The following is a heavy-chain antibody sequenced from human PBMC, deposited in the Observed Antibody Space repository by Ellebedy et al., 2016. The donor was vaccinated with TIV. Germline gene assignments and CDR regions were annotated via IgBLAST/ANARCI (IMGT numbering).Heavy chain of an antibody. V-gene: IGHV4-34*01. J-gene: IGHJ6*02. CDR1: GGSFSGYY. CDR2: INHSGSS. CDR3: AGAQGRGQLLYDYYYGMDV. D-gene: IGHD2-2*01. Sequence: SETLSLXXAVYGGSFSGYYWTWIRQPPGKGLEWIGEINHSGSSNYNPSLQSRVTISVDTSKNQFSLKLSSVTAADTAVYYCAGAQGRGQLLYDYYYGMDVWGQGTTVTVSS.